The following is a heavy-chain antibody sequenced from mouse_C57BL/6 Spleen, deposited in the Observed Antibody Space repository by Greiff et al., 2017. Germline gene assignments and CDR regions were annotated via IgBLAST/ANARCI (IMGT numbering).Heavy chain of an antibody. D-gene: IGHD2-4*01. J-gene: IGHJ1*03. Sequence: EVQGVESGGGLVQPGGSLKLSCAASGFTFSDYYMYWVRQTPEKRLEWVAYISNGGGSTYYPDTVKGRFTISRDNAKNTLYLQMSRLKSEDTAMYYCARRPYYDYDRWYFDVWGTGTTVTVSS. V-gene: IGHV5-12*01. CDR1: GFTFSDYY. CDR2: ISNGGGST. CDR3: ARRPYYDYDRWYFDV.